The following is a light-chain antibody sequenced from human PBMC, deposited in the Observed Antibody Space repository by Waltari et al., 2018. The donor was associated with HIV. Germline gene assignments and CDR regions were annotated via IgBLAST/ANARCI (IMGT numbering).Light chain of an antibody. CDR1: SSSIGINY. Sequence: QSVLTQPPSASGTPGQRVTISCSGSSSSIGINYVYWYQQLPGTAPKLLIYRNKQRPSGVPDRFSGSKSGTSASLAISGLRSEDEADYYCAAWDDSLSGYVFGTGTKVTVL. V-gene: IGLV1-47*01. J-gene: IGLJ1*01. CDR3: AAWDDSLSGYV. CDR2: RNK.